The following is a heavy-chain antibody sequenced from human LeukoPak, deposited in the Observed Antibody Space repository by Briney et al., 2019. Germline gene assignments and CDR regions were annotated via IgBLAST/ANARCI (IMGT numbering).Heavy chain of an antibody. Sequence: GGSLRLSCVASGFTFSSYGMHWVRQAPGKGLEWVAVISYDGSNKYYADSVKGRFTISRDNSKNTLYLQMNSLRAEDTAVYYCAKVLDTAMVSGFDYWGQGTLVTVSS. D-gene: IGHD5-18*01. CDR3: AKVLDTAMVSGFDY. J-gene: IGHJ4*02. CDR2: ISYDGSNK. V-gene: IGHV3-30*18. CDR1: GFTFSSYG.